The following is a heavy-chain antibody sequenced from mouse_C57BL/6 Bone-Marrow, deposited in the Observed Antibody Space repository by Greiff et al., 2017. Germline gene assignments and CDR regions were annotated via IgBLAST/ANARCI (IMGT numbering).Heavy chain of an antibody. D-gene: IGHD1-1*01. V-gene: IGHV1-64*01. CDR2: IHPTSGST. Sequence: QVQLQQPGAELVKPGASVKLSCKASGYTFTSYWMHWVQQRPGQGLEWIGMIHPTSGSTNYNEKVKSKATLTVDTSSSTAYMQLSSLPSEDSAVYYCASPYYYGSSFDVWGTGTTVTVSS. CDR3: ASPYYYGSSFDV. CDR1: GYTFTSYW. J-gene: IGHJ1*03.